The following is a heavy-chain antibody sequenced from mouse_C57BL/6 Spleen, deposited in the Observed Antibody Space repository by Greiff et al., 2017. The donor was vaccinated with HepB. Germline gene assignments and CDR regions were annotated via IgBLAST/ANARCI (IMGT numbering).Heavy chain of an antibody. D-gene: IGHD2-1*01. V-gene: IGHV1-75*01. CDR1: GYTFTDYY. CDR2: IFPGSGST. Sequence: QVQLQQSGPELVKPGASVKISCKASGYTFTDYYINWVKQRPGQGLEWIGWIFPGSGSTYYNEKFKGKATLTVDKSSSTAYMLLSSLTSEDSAVYFCARKGYGNYEGSAMDYWGQGTSVTVSS. J-gene: IGHJ4*01. CDR3: ARKGYGNYEGSAMDY.